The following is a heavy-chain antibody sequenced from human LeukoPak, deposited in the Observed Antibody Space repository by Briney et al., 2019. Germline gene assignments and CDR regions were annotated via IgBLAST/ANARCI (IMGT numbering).Heavy chain of an antibody. CDR3: TTVSSGYYYGYYYYYMDV. CDR2: IKSKTDGGTT. CDR1: GFTFSNAW. D-gene: IGHD3-22*01. J-gene: IGHJ6*03. Sequence: GGSLRLSCAASGFTFSNAWMSWVRQAPGKGLEWVGRIKSKTDGGTTDYAAPVKGRFTISRDDSKNTLYLQMNSLETEDTAVYYCTTVSSGYYYGYYYYYMDVWGKGTTVTISS. V-gene: IGHV3-15*01.